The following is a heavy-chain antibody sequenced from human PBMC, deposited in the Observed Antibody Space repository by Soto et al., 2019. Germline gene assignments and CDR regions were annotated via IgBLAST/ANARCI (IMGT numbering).Heavy chain of an antibody. V-gene: IGHV3-23*01. J-gene: IGHJ2*01. CDR2: VSVYGGST. Sequence: DVQLLESGGDLVQPGESLRLSCAASGFIFSDFAMSWVRQTPGKGLEWVSAVSVYGGSTHYSDAVKGRFTISRDNSRDTLFLQMNSLRAEDTAVYYCARRPAGDSHWYFDLWGSGTLVTVSS. CDR3: ARRPAGDSHWYFDL. D-gene: IGHD2-21*01. CDR1: GFIFSDFA.